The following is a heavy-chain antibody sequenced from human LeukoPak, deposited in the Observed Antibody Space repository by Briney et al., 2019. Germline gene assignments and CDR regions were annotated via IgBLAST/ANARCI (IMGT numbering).Heavy chain of an antibody. CDR2: IYYSGTT. CDR3: ARDAVRGYYGMDV. J-gene: IGHJ6*02. V-gene: IGHV4-59*01. CDR1: GGSISSYY. D-gene: IGHD3-10*01. Sequence: PSETLSLTCTVSGGSISSYYWSWIRQPPGKGLEWIGYIYYSGTTDYNPSLKSRVTISIDTSKRQFSLKLNSVTAADTAVYYCARDAVRGYYGMDVWGQGTTVTVSS.